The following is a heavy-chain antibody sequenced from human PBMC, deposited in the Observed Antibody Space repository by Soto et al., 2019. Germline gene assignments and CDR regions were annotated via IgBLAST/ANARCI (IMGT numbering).Heavy chain of an antibody. CDR1: GYTFTNYW. J-gene: IGHJ4*02. V-gene: IGHV5-51*01. CDR2: IFPSDSVT. Sequence: GESLKISCKASGYTFTNYWIGWVRQVPGEGLEWMGFIFPSDSVTRYSPSFQGQVTISVDKSVDTTYLQWGSLKASDTAMYYCVRGMDRNSAGFWGLGNMVTVSS. CDR3: VRGMDRNSAGF. D-gene: IGHD2-2*03.